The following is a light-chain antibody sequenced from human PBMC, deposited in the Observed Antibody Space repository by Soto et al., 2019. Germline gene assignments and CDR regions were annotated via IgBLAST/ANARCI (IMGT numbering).Light chain of an antibody. J-gene: IGLJ1*01. Sequence: QWAQAHPASVGWSPGDLITISCTGTSSDVGGYNYVSWYQQHPGKAPKLMIYEVSNRPSGVSNRFSGSKSGNTASLTISGLQAEEEADYYCSSYTSSSNYVSGTGTKVTVL. V-gene: IGLV2-14*01. CDR3: SSYTSSSNYV. CDR2: EVS. CDR1: SSDVGGYNY.